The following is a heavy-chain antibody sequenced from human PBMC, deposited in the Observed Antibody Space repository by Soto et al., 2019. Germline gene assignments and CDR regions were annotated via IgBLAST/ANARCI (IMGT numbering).Heavy chain of an antibody. D-gene: IGHD3-16*01. CDR1: GYIFVNYG. J-gene: IGHJ6*02. Sequence: QVQLVQSGDEVKKPGASVKVSCKASGYIFVNYGIAWVRQAPGQGLEWMGWISPYTGNTHSATKVQGRLTMTTDTSTSTAYMDLGSLTSDDTAVYYCVMVDNYVTPTPQDCWGQGTTVTVSS. CDR3: VMVDNYVTPTPQDC. V-gene: IGHV1-18*01. CDR2: ISPYTGNT.